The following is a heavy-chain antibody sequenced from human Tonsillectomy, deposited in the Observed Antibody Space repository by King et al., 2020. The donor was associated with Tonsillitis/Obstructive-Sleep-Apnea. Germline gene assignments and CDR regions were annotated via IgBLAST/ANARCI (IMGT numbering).Heavy chain of an antibody. CDR1: GYTFTTYG. CDR3: ARRVSSYDFPPKDWFDP. D-gene: IGHD3-3*01. CDR2: ISAYNGNT. V-gene: IGHV1-18*01. Sequence: QLVQSGAEVKKPGASVKVSCKASGYTFTTYGISWFRQAPGQGLEWMGWISAYNGNTNYAQKLQGRVTMTTDTSTSTAYMELRSLRSDDTAVYYCARRVSSYDFPPKDWFDPWGQGTLVTVSS. J-gene: IGHJ5*02.